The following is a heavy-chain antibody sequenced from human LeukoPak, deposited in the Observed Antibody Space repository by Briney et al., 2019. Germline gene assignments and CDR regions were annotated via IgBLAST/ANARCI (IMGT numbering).Heavy chain of an antibody. Sequence: GGSLRLSCAASGFTFSSYWMSWVRQAPGKGLEWVVNIKQDGSEKYYVDSVRGRFTISRDNAKNSLYLQMNSLRAEDTAVYYCARALGVTAIGSDYWGQGTLVTVSS. V-gene: IGHV3-7*01. D-gene: IGHD2-21*02. J-gene: IGHJ4*02. CDR3: ARALGVTAIGSDY. CDR2: IKQDGSEK. CDR1: GFTFSSYW.